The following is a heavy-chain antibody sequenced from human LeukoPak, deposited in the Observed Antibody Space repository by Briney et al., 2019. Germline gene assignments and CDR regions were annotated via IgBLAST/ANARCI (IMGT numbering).Heavy chain of an antibody. CDR1: GFTFSSYS. CDR3: ARERDYYGSGSYGY. CDR2: ISRGSSYI. V-gene: IGHV3-21*01. J-gene: IGHJ4*02. Sequence: GGSLRLSCAASGFTFSSYSMNWVRQAPGKGLEWVSSISRGSSYIYYVDSVKGRFTISRDNAKNSLYLQMNSLRAEDTAVYYCARERDYYGSGSYGYWGQGTLVTVSS. D-gene: IGHD3-10*01.